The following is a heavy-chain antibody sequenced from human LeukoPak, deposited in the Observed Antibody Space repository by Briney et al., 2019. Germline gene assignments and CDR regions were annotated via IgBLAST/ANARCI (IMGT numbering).Heavy chain of an antibody. V-gene: IGHV1-46*01. D-gene: IGHD5-18*01. CDR2: IPPSGSST. CDR3: ARMDMDTAMVTNYLDH. CDR1: GYTFTRNY. Sequence: ASVKISCKASGYTFTRNYMHWVRQAPGQGLEWMGVIPPSGSSTNYAQKFQGRVTMTKDTSTSTVYIELSSLRSGDTAVYYCARMDMDTAMVTNYLDHWGQGTLVTVSS. J-gene: IGHJ4*02.